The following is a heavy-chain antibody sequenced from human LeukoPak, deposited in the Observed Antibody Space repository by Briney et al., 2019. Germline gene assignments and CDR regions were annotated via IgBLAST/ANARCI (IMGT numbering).Heavy chain of an antibody. D-gene: IGHD5-18*01. J-gene: IGHJ4*02. Sequence: SETLSLTCTVSGGSISSYYWSWIRQPPGKGLEWIGEINHSGSTNYIPSLKSRVTISVDTSKNQFSLKLSSVTAADTAVYYCARGKRYSYKPDYWGQGTLVTVSS. V-gene: IGHV4-34*01. CDR3: ARGKRYSYKPDY. CDR2: INHSGST. CDR1: GGSISSYY.